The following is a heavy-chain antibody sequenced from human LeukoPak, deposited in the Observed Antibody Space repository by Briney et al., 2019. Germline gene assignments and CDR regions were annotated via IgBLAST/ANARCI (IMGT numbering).Heavy chain of an antibody. CDR1: GFTFSSYG. Sequence: GGSLRLSCAASGFTFSSYGMHWVRQAPGKGLEWVAVISYDGSNKYYADSVKGRFTISRDNSKNTLYLQMNSLRAEDTAVYYCAKDLDMATIIWKGGFDYWGQGTLVTVSS. V-gene: IGHV3-30*18. D-gene: IGHD5-24*01. CDR2: ISYDGSNK. J-gene: IGHJ4*02. CDR3: AKDLDMATIIWKGGFDY.